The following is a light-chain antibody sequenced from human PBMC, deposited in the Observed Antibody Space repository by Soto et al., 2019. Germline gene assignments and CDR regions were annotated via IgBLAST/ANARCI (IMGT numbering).Light chain of an antibody. J-gene: IGLJ1*01. V-gene: IGLV2-14*01. CDR1: SSDVGGYNY. Sequence: QSALTQPASVSGSPGQSITISCTGTSSDVGGYNYVSWYQQHPGKAPKLMIYDVSNRPSGVSNRFSRSKSGNTASLTISGLQAEDEADYYCSSYKSSSTRLYVFGTGTKLTVL. CDR3: SSYKSSSTRLYV. CDR2: DVS.